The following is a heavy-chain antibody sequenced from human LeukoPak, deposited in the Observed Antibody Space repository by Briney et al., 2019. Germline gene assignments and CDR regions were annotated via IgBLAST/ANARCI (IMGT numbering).Heavy chain of an antibody. CDR3: AGRLAYCGGDCYSFAFDI. CDR2: INSDGSST. Sequence: GGSLRLSCAASGFTFSSYWMHWVRQAPGKGLVWVSRINSDGSSTSYADSVKGRFTISRDNAKSTLYLQMNSLRAEDTAVYYCAGRLAYCGGDCYSFAFDIWGQGTMVTVSS. D-gene: IGHD2-21*02. V-gene: IGHV3-74*01. CDR1: GFTFSSYW. J-gene: IGHJ3*02.